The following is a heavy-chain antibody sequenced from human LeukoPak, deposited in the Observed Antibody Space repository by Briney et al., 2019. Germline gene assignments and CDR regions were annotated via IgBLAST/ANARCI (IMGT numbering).Heavy chain of an antibody. V-gene: IGHV3-48*04. CDR3: ARVPNYIVGVTYDY. Sequence: PGGSLRLSCAASGFTFSSYSMNWVRQAPGKGLEWVSYISSSSSTIYYADSVKGRFTISRDNAKNTLYLQMNSLRAEDTAVYYCARVPNYIVGVTYDYWGQGTLVTVSS. CDR2: ISSSSSTI. D-gene: IGHD1-26*01. J-gene: IGHJ4*02. CDR1: GFTFSSYS.